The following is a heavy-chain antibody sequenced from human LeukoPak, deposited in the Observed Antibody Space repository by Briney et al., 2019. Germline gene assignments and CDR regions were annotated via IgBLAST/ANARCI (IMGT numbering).Heavy chain of an antibody. CDR1: DDSITIYY. D-gene: IGHD1-26*01. V-gene: IGHV4-59*12. J-gene: IGHJ3*02. CDR3: ARDTVGATFPGAFDI. Sequence: SETLSLTCTVSDDSITIYYWTWIRQPPGKGLEWIGYIDHTGITNYNPSLNSRVTISRDTSKNHFSLELSSATAADTAVYYCARDTVGATFPGAFDIWGQGTMVTVSS. CDR2: IDHTGIT.